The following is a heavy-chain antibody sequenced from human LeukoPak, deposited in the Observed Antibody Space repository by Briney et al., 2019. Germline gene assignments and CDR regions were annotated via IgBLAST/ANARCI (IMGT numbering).Heavy chain of an antibody. CDR1: GGSFSGYY. V-gene: IGHV4-34*01. Sequence: NPSETLSLTCAVYGGSFSGYYWSWIRQPPGKGLEWIGEINHSGSTNYNPSLKSRVTISVDTSKNQFSLKLSSVTAADTAVYYCARPFSSSWYSRQSKAFDIWGQGTMVTVSS. CDR3: ARPFSSSWYSRQSKAFDI. D-gene: IGHD6-13*01. J-gene: IGHJ3*02. CDR2: INHSGST.